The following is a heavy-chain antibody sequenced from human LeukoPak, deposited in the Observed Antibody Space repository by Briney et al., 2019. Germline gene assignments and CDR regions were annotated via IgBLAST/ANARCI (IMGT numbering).Heavy chain of an antibody. Sequence: PGGSLRLSCAASGFTFSSYSMNWVRQAPGKGLEWVSSISSSSSYIYYADSVKGRFTISRDNAKNSLYLQMNSLRAEDTAVYYCARGGRGSYFHAFDIWGQGTMVTVSS. V-gene: IGHV3-21*01. CDR2: ISSSSSYI. D-gene: IGHD1-26*01. J-gene: IGHJ3*02. CDR1: GFTFSSYS. CDR3: ARGGRGSYFHAFDI.